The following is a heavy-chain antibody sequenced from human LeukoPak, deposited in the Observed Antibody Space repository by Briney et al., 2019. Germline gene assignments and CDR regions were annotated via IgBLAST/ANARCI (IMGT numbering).Heavy chain of an antibody. V-gene: IGHV3-48*03. CDR2: ISSSGSTI. D-gene: IGHD4-17*01. J-gene: IGHJ4*02. CDR3: ARDGSVHGDFTQGFDY. CDR1: GFTFCSYE. Sequence: GGTVRLSCAASGFTFCSYEMNWVRQAPGKGQECVSYISSSGSTIKYAESVKGRFTISRDNAKNSLYLQMNSLRGEDTAVYYCARDGSVHGDFTQGFDYWGQGTLVTVSS.